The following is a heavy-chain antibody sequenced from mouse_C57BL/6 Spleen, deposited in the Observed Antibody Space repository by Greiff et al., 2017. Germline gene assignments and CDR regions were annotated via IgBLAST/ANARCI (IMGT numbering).Heavy chain of an antibody. CDR1: GYTFTSYW. V-gene: IGHV1-55*01. D-gene: IGHD1-1*01. CDR3: ARRVYYGSSYDAMDY. J-gene: IGHJ4*01. CDR2: IYPGSGST. Sequence: QVQLQQPGAELVKPGASVKMSCKASGYTFTSYWITWVKQRPGQGLEWIGDIYPGSGSTNYNEKFKSKATLTVDTSSSTAYMQLSSLTSEDSAVYYCARRVYYGSSYDAMDYWGQGTSVTVSS.